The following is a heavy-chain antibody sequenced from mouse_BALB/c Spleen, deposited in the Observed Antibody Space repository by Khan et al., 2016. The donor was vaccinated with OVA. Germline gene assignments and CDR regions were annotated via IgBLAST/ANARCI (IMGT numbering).Heavy chain of an antibody. CDR1: GYTFTDYW. CDR3: SRGGYGSIAY. J-gene: IGHJ3*01. CDR2: INPSTGYT. Sequence: LQQSGAELAKPGASVKLSCKASGYTFTDYWIHWVKKRPGQGLDWIGYINPSTGYTEYNHKFKDKATSTADKSSSTAYMQLSSLTSEDSAVDYYSRGGYGSIAYWGQGTRVTVAA. V-gene: IGHV1-7*01. D-gene: IGHD2-2*01.